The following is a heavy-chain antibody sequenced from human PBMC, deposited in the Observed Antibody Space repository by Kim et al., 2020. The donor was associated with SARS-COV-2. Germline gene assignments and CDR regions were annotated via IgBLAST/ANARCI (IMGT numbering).Heavy chain of an antibody. Sequence: SVKVSCKASGGTFSSYAISWVRQAPGQGLEWMGGIIPIFGTANYAQKFQGRVTITADESTSTAYMELSSLRSEDTAVYYCARVGVPVSLATIDFDYWGQGPLVTVSS. V-gene: IGHV1-69*13. CDR1: GGTFSSYA. D-gene: IGHD5-12*01. J-gene: IGHJ4*02. CDR3: ARVGVPVSLATIDFDY. CDR2: IIPIFGTA.